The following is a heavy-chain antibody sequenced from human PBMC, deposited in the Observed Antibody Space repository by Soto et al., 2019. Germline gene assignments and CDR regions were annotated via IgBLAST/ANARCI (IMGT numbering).Heavy chain of an antibody. CDR1: GYSFAGYW. CDR3: ARQIYDSDTGPNFQYYFDS. J-gene: IGHJ4*02. CDR2: IDPSDSQT. V-gene: IGHV5-10-1*01. Sequence: GESLKISCKGSGYSFAGYWITWVRQKPGKGLELMGRIDPSDSQTYYSPSFRGHVTITATKSITTVFLQWSSLRASDTAMYYCARQIYDSDTGPNFQYYFDSWVQGTTVTVSS. D-gene: IGHD3-22*01.